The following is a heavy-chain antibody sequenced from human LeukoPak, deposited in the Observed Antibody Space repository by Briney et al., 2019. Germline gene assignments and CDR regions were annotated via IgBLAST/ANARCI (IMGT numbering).Heavy chain of an antibody. V-gene: IGHV3-48*01. CDR1: GFTYSSYS. CDR3: ARDTIFGVVPLLGPRWGDAFDI. Sequence: GGSPRLSCAASGFTYSSYSMNWVRQAPGKGLEWVSYISSSSSTIYYADSVKGRFTISRDNAKNSLYLQMNSLRAEDTAVYYCARDTIFGVVPLLGPRWGDAFDIWGQGTMVTVSS. D-gene: IGHD3-3*01. J-gene: IGHJ3*02. CDR2: ISSSSSTI.